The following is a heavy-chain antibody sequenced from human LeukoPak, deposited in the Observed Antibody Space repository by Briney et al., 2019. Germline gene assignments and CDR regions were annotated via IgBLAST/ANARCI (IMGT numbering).Heavy chain of an antibody. J-gene: IGHJ4*02. D-gene: IGHD2-2*01. CDR1: GFTFSSYA. Sequence: GGSLRLSCAASGFTFSSYAMSWVRQAPGKGLEWVSAISGSGGSTYYADSVKGRFTISRDNSKNTLYLQMNSLRAEDTAVYYCAKDLGDGIVVVPAAMGYWGQGTLVTVSS. V-gene: IGHV3-23*01. CDR2: ISGSGGST. CDR3: AKDLGDGIVVVPAAMGY.